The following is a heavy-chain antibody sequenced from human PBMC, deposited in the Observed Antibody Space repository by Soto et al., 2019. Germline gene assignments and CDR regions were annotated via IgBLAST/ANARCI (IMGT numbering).Heavy chain of an antibody. V-gene: IGHV4-59*01. CDR1: GGSISSYY. D-gene: IGHD6-13*01. CDR2: IYYSGST. J-gene: IGHJ2*01. CDR3: AREGGGPAAAGTSRIYWYFDL. Sequence: PSDTLSLTCTVSGGSISSYYWSWIRQPPGKGLEWIGYIYYSGSTNYNPSLKSRVTISVDTSKNQFSLKLSSVTAADTAVYYCAREGGGPAAAGTSRIYWYFDLWGRGTLVTVSS.